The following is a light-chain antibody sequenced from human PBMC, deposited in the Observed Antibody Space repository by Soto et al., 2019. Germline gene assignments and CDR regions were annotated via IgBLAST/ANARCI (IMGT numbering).Light chain of an antibody. J-gene: IGKJ4*01. CDR1: QSVSNSY. V-gene: IGKV3D-20*01. CDR3: QQYGSSPLT. CDR2: DAS. Sequence: EIVLTQSPATLSLSPGERATLSCGASQSVSNSYVAWYQQKPGLAPRPLIYDASNRATGIPDRFSGSGSGTDFTLTISRLEPEDFAVYYCQQYGSSPLTFGGGIKVEIK.